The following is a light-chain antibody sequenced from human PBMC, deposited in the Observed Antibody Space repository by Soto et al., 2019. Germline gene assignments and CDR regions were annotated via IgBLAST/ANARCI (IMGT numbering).Light chain of an antibody. J-gene: IGKJ4*01. CDR2: GAS. Sequence: EIVLTQSPGTLSLSPGERGTLSCRASQSVSSSLAWYQQKPGQAPRLLIYGASFRTTDIPDRCSGSGSGTDFTLTISRLESEDFAVYYCQQYSGSPLTFGGGTKVEIK. V-gene: IGKV3-20*01. CDR1: QSVSSS. CDR3: QQYSGSPLT.